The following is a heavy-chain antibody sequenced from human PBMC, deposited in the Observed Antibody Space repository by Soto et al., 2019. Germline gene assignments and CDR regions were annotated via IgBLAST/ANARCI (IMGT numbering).Heavy chain of an antibody. CDR2: VSVGGGST. Sequence: QLLESGGDLVLPGGSLRLSCAASGFTFSTYAMGWVRQAPGKGLEWVSGVSVGGGSTHYADSVKGRFIVSRDNSKDTMYLQMNTMRAEDTALYYCANEIVDSGYPVEGAFNVWGQGTMVTVPS. V-gene: IGHV3-23*01. CDR3: ANEIVDSGYPVEGAFNV. J-gene: IGHJ3*01. D-gene: IGHD5-12*01. CDR1: GFTFSTYA.